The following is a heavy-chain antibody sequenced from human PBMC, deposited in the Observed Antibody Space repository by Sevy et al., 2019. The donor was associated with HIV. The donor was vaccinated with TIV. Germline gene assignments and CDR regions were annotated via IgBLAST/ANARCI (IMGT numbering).Heavy chain of an antibody. CDR3: AKDRVSGTYYTGDFDY. D-gene: IGHD3-10*01. CDR1: GFTFSTYA. Sequence: GGSLRLSCAASGFTFSTYAMTWVRQAPGKGLEWVSVISASAGSTYYSDSVKGRFTISIDNSKNTLYLQMNSLRAEDTAVYYCAKDRVSGTYYTGDFDYWGQGTLVTVSS. V-gene: IGHV3-23*01. CDR2: ISASAGST. J-gene: IGHJ4*02.